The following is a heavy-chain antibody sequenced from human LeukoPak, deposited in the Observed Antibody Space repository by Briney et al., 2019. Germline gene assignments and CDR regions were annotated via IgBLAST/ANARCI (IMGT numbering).Heavy chain of an antibody. Sequence: ASVKVSCKASGGTFSSYAISWVRQAPGQGLEWMGRIIPILGIANYAQKFQGRVTITADKSTGTAYMELSSLRSEDTAVYYCKGMTTVTTDDYWGQGTLVTVSS. CDR3: KGMTTVTTDDY. CDR2: IIPILGIA. V-gene: IGHV1-69*04. J-gene: IGHJ4*02. CDR1: GGTFSSYA. D-gene: IGHD4-17*01.